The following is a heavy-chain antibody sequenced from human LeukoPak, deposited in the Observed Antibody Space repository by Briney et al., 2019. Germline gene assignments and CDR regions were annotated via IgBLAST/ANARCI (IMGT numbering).Heavy chain of an antibody. D-gene: IGHD2-15*01. CDR3: ARQGSNIVVVVAAYFDY. J-gene: IGHJ4*02. CDR2: IYYSGST. CDR1: GGSFSSSSYY. V-gene: IGHV4-39*01. Sequence: PSETLSLTCTVSGGSFSSSSYYWGWIRQPPGKGLEWIGSIYYSGSTYYNPSLKSRVTISVDTSKNQFSLKLSSVTAADTAVYYCARQGSNIVVVVAAYFDYWGQGTLVTVSS.